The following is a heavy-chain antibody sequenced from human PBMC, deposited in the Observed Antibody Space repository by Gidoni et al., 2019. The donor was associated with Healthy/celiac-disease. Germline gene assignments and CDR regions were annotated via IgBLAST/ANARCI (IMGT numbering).Heavy chain of an antibody. Sequence: QVQLVESGGGLVTPGGSLRLSCAASGFTFSDYYMSWIRQAPGKGLEWVSYISSSSSYTNYADSVKGRFTISRDNAKNSLYLQMNSLRAEDTAVYYCAREKGYSPYYGMDVWGQGTTVTVSS. CDR1: GFTFSDYY. V-gene: IGHV3-11*06. CDR3: AREKGYSPYYGMDV. J-gene: IGHJ6*02. D-gene: IGHD4-4*01. CDR2: ISSSSSYT.